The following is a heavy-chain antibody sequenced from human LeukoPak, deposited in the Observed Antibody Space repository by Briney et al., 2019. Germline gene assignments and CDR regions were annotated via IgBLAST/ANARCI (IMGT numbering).Heavy chain of an antibody. CDR2: ISTNGGCT. CDR1: GFTFSSYA. CDR3: SVMHRYYDGSGYWVQ. Sequence: GGSLRLSCAASGFTFSSYAMSWVRQAPGKGLEWVSGISTNGGCTSYADSVKGRFAISRDNPRNTLYMEMNSLRAEDTAVYYCSVMHRYYDGSGYWVQWGQGTLVTVSS. D-gene: IGHD3-22*01. V-gene: IGHV3-23*01. J-gene: IGHJ4*02.